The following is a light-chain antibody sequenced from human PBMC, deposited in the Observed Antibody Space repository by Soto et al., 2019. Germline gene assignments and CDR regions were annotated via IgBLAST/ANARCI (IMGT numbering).Light chain of an antibody. Sequence: QSALTQPASVSGSPGQSITISCTGTSSDVGGYNYVSWYQQHPGKAPKLIIYEVSYRPSGISYRVSGSKSGNTASLTISGLRAEDEADYYCTSYTSSSTLLFGGGTMLTVL. CDR3: TSYTSSSTLL. CDR2: EVS. CDR1: SSDVGGYNY. V-gene: IGLV2-14*01. J-gene: IGLJ3*02.